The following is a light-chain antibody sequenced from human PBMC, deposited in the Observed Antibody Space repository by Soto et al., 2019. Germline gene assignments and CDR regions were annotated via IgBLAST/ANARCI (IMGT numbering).Light chain of an antibody. V-gene: IGKV1-5*01. CDR1: QSISSW. Sequence: DIQMTQSPSTLSASVGDRVTITCRASQSISSWLAWYQQKPGKAPKLLIYDASSVESGVPTRVSGSGSGTEFTLSISTLQPDDCGTYSGQQYNSSPSTFGQGTKLEIK. J-gene: IGKJ2*01. CDR3: QQYNSSPST. CDR2: DAS.